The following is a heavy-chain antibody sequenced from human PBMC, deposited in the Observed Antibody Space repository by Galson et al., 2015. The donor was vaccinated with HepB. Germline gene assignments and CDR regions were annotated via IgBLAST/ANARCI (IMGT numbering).Heavy chain of an antibody. Sequence: SLRLSCAASGFTFSSYGMHWVRQAPGKGLEWVAVIWYDGSNKYYADSVKGRFTISRDNSKNTLYLQMNSLRAEDTAVYYCARAYSSSSNPTTTWGQGTLVTASS. CDR2: IWYDGSNK. D-gene: IGHD6-6*01. CDR3: ARAYSSSSNPTTT. V-gene: IGHV3-33*01. CDR1: GFTFSSYG. J-gene: IGHJ5*02.